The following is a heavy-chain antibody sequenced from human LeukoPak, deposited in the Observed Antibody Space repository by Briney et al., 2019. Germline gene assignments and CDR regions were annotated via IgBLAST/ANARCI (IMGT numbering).Heavy chain of an antibody. CDR1: GGSISSSTFY. V-gene: IGHV4-39*07. Sequence: SETLSLTCTVSGGSISSSTFYWGWIRQPPGKGLEWIGTIYYSGSTFYNPSLKSRVTVSVDTSKNQFSLKLSSVTAADTAVCYCAGVHGTYDSSGYTDAFDIWGQGTMVTVSS. CDR3: AGVHGTYDSSGYTDAFDI. CDR2: IYYSGST. D-gene: IGHD3-22*01. J-gene: IGHJ3*02.